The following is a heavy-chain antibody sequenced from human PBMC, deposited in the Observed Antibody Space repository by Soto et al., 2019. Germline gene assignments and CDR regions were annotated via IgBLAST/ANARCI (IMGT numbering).Heavy chain of an antibody. Sequence: QVQLQESGPGLVKPSETLSLTCTASGGSISSYFWTWIRQPPGKGLEWLGYIYYSGSTNYNPSLKSRVAISVDTSKNQFSLHLSSVTAADTAVYFCARGGWSLDLWGRGTLVTVSS. V-gene: IGHV4-59*01. J-gene: IGHJ2*01. CDR2: IYYSGST. CDR1: GGSISSYF. CDR3: ARGGWSLDL.